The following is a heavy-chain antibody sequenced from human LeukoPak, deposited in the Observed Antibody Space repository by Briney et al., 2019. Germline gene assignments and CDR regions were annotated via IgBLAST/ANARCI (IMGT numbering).Heavy chain of an antibody. J-gene: IGHJ6*02. V-gene: IGHV3-23*01. CDR2: ISGSGGST. CDR1: GFTFSSYA. Sequence: GGSLRLSCAASGFTFSSYAMSWVRQAPGKGLEWVSAISGSGGSTYYADSVEGRFTISRDNSKNTLYLQMNSLRAEDTAVYYCATPAPGYSYGYWDYYGMDVWGQGTTVTVSS. CDR3: ATPAPGYSYGYWDYYGMDV. D-gene: IGHD5-18*01.